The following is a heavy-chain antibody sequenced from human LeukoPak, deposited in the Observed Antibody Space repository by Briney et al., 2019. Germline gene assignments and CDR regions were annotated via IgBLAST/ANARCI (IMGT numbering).Heavy chain of an antibody. V-gene: IGHV4-59*01. J-gene: IGHJ4*02. CDR1: GGSISSNY. CDR2: IYSSGST. Sequence: SETLPLTCTVSGGSISSNYWSWMRQAPGKGLEWIGYIYSSGSTSYNPSLKSRLTISLDTSKHQFSLKLSSVTAADTAVYYCARVTTIFGVDMYYFDYWGQGTLVTVSS. D-gene: IGHD3-3*01. CDR3: ARVTTIFGVDMYYFDY.